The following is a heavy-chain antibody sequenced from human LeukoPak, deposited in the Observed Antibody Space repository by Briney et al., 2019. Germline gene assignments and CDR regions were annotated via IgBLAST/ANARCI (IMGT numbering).Heavy chain of an antibody. Sequence: SETLSLTCTVSGGSISSYYWSWIRQPPGKGLEWIGEINHSGSTNYNPSLKSRVTISVDTSKNQFSLKLSSVTAADTAVYYCARKSLWGPFDPWGQGTLVTVSS. D-gene: IGHD3-16*01. CDR2: INHSGST. CDR3: ARKSLWGPFDP. CDR1: GGSISSYY. V-gene: IGHV4-34*01. J-gene: IGHJ5*02.